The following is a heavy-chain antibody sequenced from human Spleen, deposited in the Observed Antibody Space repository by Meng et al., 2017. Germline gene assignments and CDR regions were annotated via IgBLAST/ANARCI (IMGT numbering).Heavy chain of an antibody. Sequence: GESLKISCAASGFTFNSYEMNWVRQAPGQGLEWISHISTSGTMKNYADSVRGRFTISRDNAKNSLYLQMDSLRVEDTAVYYCATEILSGYDFFDYWGQGTLVTVSS. CDR2: ISTSGTMK. J-gene: IGHJ4*02. D-gene: IGHD5-12*01. V-gene: IGHV3-48*03. CDR3: ATEILSGYDFFDY. CDR1: GFTFNSYE.